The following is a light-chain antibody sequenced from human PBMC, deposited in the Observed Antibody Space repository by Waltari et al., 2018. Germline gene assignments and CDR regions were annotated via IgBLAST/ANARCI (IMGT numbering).Light chain of an antibody. Sequence: QSALAQPPSASGSPGQSVTISCTGTSSDVGGYNYVSWYQQHPGTAPKLMIYEVSKRPPGVPDRFSGSKSGNTASLTVSGLQAEDEAAYYCSSYAGSNFVVFGGGTKVTVL. CDR3: SSYAGSNFVV. CDR2: EVS. CDR1: SSDVGGYNY. J-gene: IGLJ2*01. V-gene: IGLV2-8*01.